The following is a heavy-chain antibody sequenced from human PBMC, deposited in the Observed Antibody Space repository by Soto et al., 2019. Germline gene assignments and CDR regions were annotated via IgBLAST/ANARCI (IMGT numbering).Heavy chain of an antibody. D-gene: IGHD4-17*01. CDR1: GGSISSSSYY. Sequence: ASETLSLTCTVSGGSISSSSYYWGWIRQPPGKGLEWIGGIYYSGSTYYNPSLKSRVTISVDTSKNQFSLKLSSVTAADTAVYYCARSRSFYGDYYNWFDPWGQGTLVTVSS. CDR3: ARSRSFYGDYYNWFDP. V-gene: IGHV4-39*01. CDR2: IYYSGST. J-gene: IGHJ5*02.